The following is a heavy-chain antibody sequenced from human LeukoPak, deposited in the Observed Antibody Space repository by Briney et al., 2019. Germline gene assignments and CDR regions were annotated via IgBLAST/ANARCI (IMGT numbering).Heavy chain of an antibody. V-gene: IGHV4-34*01. CDR3: ARLSRAVAGKDYFDY. Sequence: KPSETLSLTCAVYGGSFSGYYWSWIRQPPGKGLEWIGEINHSGSTNYNPSLKSRVTISVDTSKNQFSLKLSSVTAADTAVYYCARLSRAVAGKDYFDYWGQGTLVTVSS. J-gene: IGHJ4*02. D-gene: IGHD6-19*01. CDR2: INHSGST. CDR1: GGSFSGYY.